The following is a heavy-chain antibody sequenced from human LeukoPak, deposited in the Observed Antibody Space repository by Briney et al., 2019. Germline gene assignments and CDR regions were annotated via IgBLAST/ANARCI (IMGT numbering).Heavy chain of an antibody. Sequence: GGSLRLSCAASGFTFSIYSINWVRRAPGKGLQWISYISSTSSGMYYADSVEGRFTVSRDNAKNTVYLQMNSLGAEDTAVYYCARGGGSYQGFDFWGQGTLVTVSS. V-gene: IGHV3-48*04. J-gene: IGHJ4*02. D-gene: IGHD1-26*01. CDR2: ISSTSSGM. CDR1: GFTFSIYS. CDR3: ARGGGSYQGFDF.